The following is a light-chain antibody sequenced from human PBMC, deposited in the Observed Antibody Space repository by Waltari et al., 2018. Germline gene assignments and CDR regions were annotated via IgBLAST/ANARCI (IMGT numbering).Light chain of an antibody. CDR2: GAP. V-gene: IGKV4-1*01. Sequence: DIVMTQSPDSLPVSLGERATINCQSSQSVLYSSNNKNYLAWYQQKPGQPPKLLIYGAPTRESGVPDRFSGSGSGTDFTLTISSLQAEDVAVYYCQQYYSTPLTFGQGTKVEIK. CDR1: QSVLYSSNNKNY. CDR3: QQYYSTPLT. J-gene: IGKJ1*01.